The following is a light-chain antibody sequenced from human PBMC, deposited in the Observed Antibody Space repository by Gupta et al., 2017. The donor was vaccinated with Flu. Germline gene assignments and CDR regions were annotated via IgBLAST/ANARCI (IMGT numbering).Light chain of an antibody. V-gene: IGKV1-39*01. Sequence: DIQMTQSPSSLSASVGDRVTLTCRASQSISNSLNWYQQKPGKAPKLLIYAASSLQSGVPSRFSGSGSGTDFTLTISRLQPEDFATYYCQQSYSTPPWTFGQGTKVEIK. CDR1: QSISNS. CDR3: QQSYSTPPWT. J-gene: IGKJ1*01. CDR2: AAS.